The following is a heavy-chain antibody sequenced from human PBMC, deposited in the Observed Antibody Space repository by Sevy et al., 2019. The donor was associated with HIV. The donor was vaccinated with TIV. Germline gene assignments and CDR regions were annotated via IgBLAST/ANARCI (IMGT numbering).Heavy chain of an antibody. V-gene: IGHV3-49*03. CDR3: SRGLATADTPEYYFDS. J-gene: IGHJ4*02. CDR2: ITRNSYEAYGGTT. Sequence: GGSLRLSCTASGFTFDDYAMSWFRQAPGKGLEWVAFITRNSYEAYGGTTEYAASVKGRFIISRADSKGIAYLKMNSLKTEDTAVYYCSRGLATADTPEYYFDSWGQGTLVTVSS. D-gene: IGHD5-12*01. CDR1: GFTFDDYA.